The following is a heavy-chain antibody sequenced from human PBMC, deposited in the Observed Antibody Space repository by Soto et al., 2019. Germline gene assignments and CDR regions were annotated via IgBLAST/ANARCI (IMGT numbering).Heavy chain of an antibody. CDR3: AKDRAGFGVGIYGMDV. J-gene: IGHJ6*02. CDR1: GVTFSSYG. CDR2: ISYDGSNK. D-gene: IGHD3-3*01. Sequence: GGSLRLSCAASGVTFSSYGMHWVRQAPGKGLEWVAVISYDGSNKYYADSVKGRFTISRDNSKNTLYLQMNSLRAEDTAVYYCAKDRAGFGVGIYGMDVWGQGTTVTVSS. V-gene: IGHV3-30*18.